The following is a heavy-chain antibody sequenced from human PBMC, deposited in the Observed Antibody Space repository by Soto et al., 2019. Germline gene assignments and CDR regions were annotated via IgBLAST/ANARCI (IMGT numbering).Heavy chain of an antibody. CDR3: ARVAPGSYAFDY. CDR1: GFTFSSYD. CDR2: IGTAGDT. J-gene: IGHJ4*02. V-gene: IGHV3-13*01. D-gene: IGHD1-26*01. Sequence: GGSLRLSCAASGFTFSSYDMHWVRQATGKGLEWVSAIGTAGDTYYPGSVKGRFTISRENAKNSLYLQMNSLRAGDTAAYYCARVAPGSYAFDYWGQGTLVTVSS.